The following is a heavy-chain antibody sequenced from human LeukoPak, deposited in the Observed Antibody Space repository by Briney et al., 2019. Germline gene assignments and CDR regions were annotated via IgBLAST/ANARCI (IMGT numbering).Heavy chain of an antibody. CDR1: GGSISSSSYY. D-gene: IGHD6-6*01. Sequence: SETLSLTCTVSGGSISSSSYYWGWIRQPPGKGLEWIGSIYYSGSTYYNPSLKSRVTISVDTSKNQFSLKLSSVTAADTAVYYCARQGSSSLDYWGQGTLVTVSS. CDR2: IYYSGST. V-gene: IGHV4-39*01. J-gene: IGHJ4*02. CDR3: ARQGSSSLDY.